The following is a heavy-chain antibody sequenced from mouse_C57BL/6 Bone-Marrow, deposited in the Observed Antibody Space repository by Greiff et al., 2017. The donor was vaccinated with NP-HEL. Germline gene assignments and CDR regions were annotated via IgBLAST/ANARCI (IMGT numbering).Heavy chain of an antibody. V-gene: IGHV1-82*01. CDR1: GYAFSSSC. CDR2: IYPGDGDT. D-gene: IGHD5-1-1*01. Sequence: VQLQQSGPELVKPGASVKISCKASGYAFSSSCMNWVKQRPGKGLEWIGGIYPGDGDTNYNGKFKGKATLTADKSSSTAYMQLSSLTSEDSAVYFCARDFHTDYWGQGTTLTVSS. CDR3: ARDFHTDY. J-gene: IGHJ2*01.